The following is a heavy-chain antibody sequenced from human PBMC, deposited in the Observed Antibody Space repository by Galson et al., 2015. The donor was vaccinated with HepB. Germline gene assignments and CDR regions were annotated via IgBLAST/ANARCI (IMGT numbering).Heavy chain of an antibody. CDR2: ISSNSTYI. V-gene: IGHV3-21*01. Sequence: SLRLSCAASGFTFSDYSMNWVRQAPGKGLEWVSSISSNSTYIYYTDSVNGRFTISRDNAKKSLYLQMSSLRAEDTAVYYCARGPGLEFDYWGQGTLVTVSS. CDR1: GFTFSDYS. CDR3: ARGPGLEFDY. D-gene: IGHD5/OR15-5a*01. J-gene: IGHJ4*02.